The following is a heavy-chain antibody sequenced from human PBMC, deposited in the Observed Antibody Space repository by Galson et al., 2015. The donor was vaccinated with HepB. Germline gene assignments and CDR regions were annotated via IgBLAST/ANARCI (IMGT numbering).Heavy chain of an antibody. J-gene: IGHJ3*02. V-gene: IGHV1-18*01. CDR3: ARDEGREYYYGSGTEVAFDI. CDR1: GYTFTSYG. Sequence: SVKVSCKASGYTFTSYGISWVRQAPGQGLEWMGWISAYNGNTNYAQKLQGRVTMTTDTSTSTAYMELRSLRSDDTAVYYCARDEGREYYYGSGTEVAFDIWGQGTMVTVSS. D-gene: IGHD3-10*01. CDR2: ISAYNGNT.